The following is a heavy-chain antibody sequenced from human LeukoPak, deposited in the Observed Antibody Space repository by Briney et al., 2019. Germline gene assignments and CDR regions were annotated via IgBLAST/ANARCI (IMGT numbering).Heavy chain of an antibody. CDR1: GFSFSSYS. Sequence: GGSLRLSCAASGFSFSSYSMNWVRQAPGKGLEWVSSISSSSSYIYYADSVKGRFTISRDNAKNSLYLQMNSLRAEDTAVYYCARDHGRDAVDVRVDYWSQGTLVTVSS. D-gene: IGHD6-19*01. CDR3: ARDHGRDAVDVRVDY. J-gene: IGHJ4*02. CDR2: ISSSSSYI. V-gene: IGHV3-21*01.